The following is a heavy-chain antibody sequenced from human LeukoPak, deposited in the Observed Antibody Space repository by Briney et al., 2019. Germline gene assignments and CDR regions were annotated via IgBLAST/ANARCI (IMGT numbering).Heavy chain of an antibody. CDR1: GFTFSSYA. D-gene: IGHD2-2*02. CDR3: AKDLRDIVVVPAAIGYYYYYMDV. V-gene: IGHV3-23*01. Sequence: AGGSLRLSCAASGFTFSSYAMSWVRQAPGEGLEWVSAISGSRGSTYYADSVKGRFTISRDNSKNTLYLQMNSLRAEDTAVYYCAKDLRDIVVVPAAIGYYYYYMDVWGKGTTVTVSS. J-gene: IGHJ6*03. CDR2: ISGSRGST.